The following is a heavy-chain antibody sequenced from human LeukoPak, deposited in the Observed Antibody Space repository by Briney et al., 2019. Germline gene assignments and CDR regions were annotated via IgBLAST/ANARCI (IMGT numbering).Heavy chain of an antibody. CDR2: IYYSGST. CDR3: ARDRPDIVLMVYAPRFDP. CDR1: GGSISSYY. V-gene: IGHV4-59*12. D-gene: IGHD2-8*01. Sequence: PSETLSLTCTVSGGSISSYYWSWIRQPPGKGLEWIGYIYYSGSTNYNPSLKSRVTISVDTSKNQFSLKLSSVTAADTAVYYCARDRPDIVLMVYAPRFDPWGQGTLVTVSS. J-gene: IGHJ5*02.